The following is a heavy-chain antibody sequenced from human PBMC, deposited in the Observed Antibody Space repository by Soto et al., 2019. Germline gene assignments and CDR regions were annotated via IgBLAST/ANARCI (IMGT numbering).Heavy chain of an antibody. CDR3: VRLIGNSWLDS. CDR1: GGSISSYF. Sequence: SETLSLTCAVSGGSISSYFWSWIRQPPGKGLEWIGYIYYTGSTNYNPSLKSRVTISVDTSKNQFSLQLSSVTAADTAVYYCVRLIGNSWLDSWGQGTPVTVSS. V-gene: IGHV4-59*01. J-gene: IGHJ5*01. D-gene: IGHD2-8*01. CDR2: IYYTGST.